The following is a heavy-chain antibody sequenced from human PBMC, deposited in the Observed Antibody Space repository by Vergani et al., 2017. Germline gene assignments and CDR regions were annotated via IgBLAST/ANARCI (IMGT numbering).Heavy chain of an antibody. Sequence: QVQLVQSGAEVKKPGSSVKVSCKASGGTFSSYAISWVRQAPGQGLEWMGGIIPIFGTANYAQKFQGRVTITADESTSTAYMELSSLRSEDTAVYYCARSQRSGYSSGWYGGVYDYWGQGTLVTVSS. CDR1: GGTFSSYA. D-gene: IGHD6-19*01. V-gene: IGHV1-69*01. CDR3: ARSQRSGYSSGWYGGVYDY. CDR2: IIPIFGTA. J-gene: IGHJ4*02.